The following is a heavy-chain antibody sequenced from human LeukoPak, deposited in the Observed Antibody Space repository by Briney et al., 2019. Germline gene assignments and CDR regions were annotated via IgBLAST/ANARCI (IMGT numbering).Heavy chain of an antibody. D-gene: IGHD5-24*01. CDR3: ARRRRDGNADY. CDR1: GGSFSGYY. CDR2: INHSGST. J-gene: IGHJ4*02. Sequence: SETLSLTCAVYGGSFSGYYWSWIRQPPGKGLEWIGEINHSGSTNYNPSLKSRVTISVDTSKNQFSLKLSSVTAADTAVYYCARRRRDGNADYWGQGTLVTVSS. V-gene: IGHV4-34*01.